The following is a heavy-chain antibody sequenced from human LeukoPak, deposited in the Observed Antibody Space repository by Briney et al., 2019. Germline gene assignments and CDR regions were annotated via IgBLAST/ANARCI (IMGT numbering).Heavy chain of an antibody. CDR2: FDPEDGET. Sequence: ASVKVSCKVSGYTLTELSMHWVRQAPGKGLEWMGGFDPEDGETIYAQKFQGRVTMTEDTSTDTAYTELSSLRSEDTAVYYCATDLPYDYVWGSYPYWGQGTLVTVSS. CDR3: ATDLPYDYVWGSYPY. CDR1: GYTLTELS. D-gene: IGHD3-16*02. V-gene: IGHV1-24*01. J-gene: IGHJ4*02.